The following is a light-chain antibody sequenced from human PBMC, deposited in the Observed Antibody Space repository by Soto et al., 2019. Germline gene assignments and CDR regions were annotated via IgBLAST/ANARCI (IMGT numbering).Light chain of an antibody. CDR2: GPS. V-gene: IGKV3D-15*01. Sequence: EIVMTQSPATLSVSPGERATLSCRASRSVSSNLAWYQQKPGQAPRLLIYGPSTRATGIPARFSGSGSGTEFTLTISSLQSEDFAIYYCQQYENWPAITFGQGTRLEIK. CDR1: RSVSSN. J-gene: IGKJ5*01. CDR3: QQYENWPAIT.